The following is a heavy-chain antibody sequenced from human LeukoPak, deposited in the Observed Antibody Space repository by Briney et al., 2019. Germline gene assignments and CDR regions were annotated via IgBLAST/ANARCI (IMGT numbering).Heavy chain of an antibody. D-gene: IGHD5-24*01. CDR2: ISYDGSNE. Sequence: GGSLRLSCAASEFTFNNHDMHWVRQAPGKGLEWVAVISYDGSNEYYVDSVKGRFTISRDNSKNILYLQMNSLTAEDTAVYYCARDSLKNGYNYDYFDYWGQGTLVTVSS. J-gene: IGHJ4*02. V-gene: IGHV3-30*03. CDR1: EFTFNNHD. CDR3: ARDSLKNGYNYDYFDY.